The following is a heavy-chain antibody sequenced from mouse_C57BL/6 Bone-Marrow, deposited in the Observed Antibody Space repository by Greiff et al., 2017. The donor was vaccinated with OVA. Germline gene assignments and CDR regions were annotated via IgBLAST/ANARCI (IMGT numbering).Heavy chain of an antibody. Sequence: VQLQQSGGGLVQPGESLKLSCESNEYEFPSHDMSWVRKTPEKRLELVAAINSDGGSTYYPDTMERRFIISRDNTKKTLYLQMSSLSSEDTALYYCARQDGNYPFAYWGQGTLVTVSA. D-gene: IGHD2-1*01. CDR2: INSDGGST. CDR1: EYEFPSHD. CDR3: ARQDGNYPFAY. J-gene: IGHJ3*01. V-gene: IGHV5-2*01.